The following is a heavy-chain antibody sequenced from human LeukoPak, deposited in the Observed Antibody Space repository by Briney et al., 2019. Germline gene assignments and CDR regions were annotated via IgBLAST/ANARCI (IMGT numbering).Heavy chain of an antibody. CDR2: INHSGST. V-gene: IGHV4-34*01. Sequence: TSETLSLTCAVYGGSFSGYYWSWIRQPPGKGLEWIGEINHSGSTNYNPSLKSRVTISVDTSKNQFSLKLSSVTAADTAVYYCARGRMYYDYVWGSSYFDYWGQGTLVTVSS. CDR1: GGSFSGYY. D-gene: IGHD3-16*01. J-gene: IGHJ4*02. CDR3: ARGRMYYDYVWGSSYFDY.